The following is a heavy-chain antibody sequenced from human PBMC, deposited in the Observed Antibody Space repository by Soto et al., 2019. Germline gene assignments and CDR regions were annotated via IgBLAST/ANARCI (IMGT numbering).Heavy chain of an antibody. V-gene: IGHV3-48*01. Sequence: PSCCMALSSAASVGRVRSYSMNWVRQAPGKGLEWVSYISSSSSTIYYADSVKGRFTISRDNAKNSLYLQMNSPRAEDTAVYYCARPVVNYGMDVWVQGTTVSVTS. CDR2: ISSSSSTI. CDR1: VGRVRSYS. CDR3: ARPVVNYGMDV. D-gene: IGHD2-21*01. J-gene: IGHJ6*02.